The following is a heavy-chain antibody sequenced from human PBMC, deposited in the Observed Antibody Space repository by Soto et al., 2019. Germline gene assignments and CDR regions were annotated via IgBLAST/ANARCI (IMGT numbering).Heavy chain of an antibody. Sequence: SVKVSCKTSAFAFNSSSVQWVRHARGQRLDWIGWIVVGSGKTNYVKKFQERVTITRDISTSTVYMELSSLGSDDTAVYYCAAGGGKNYYGMDVWG. CDR1: AFAFNSSS. D-gene: IGHD3-16*01. CDR3: AAGGGKNYYGMDV. J-gene: IGHJ6*02. V-gene: IGHV1-58*01. CDR2: IVVGSGKT.